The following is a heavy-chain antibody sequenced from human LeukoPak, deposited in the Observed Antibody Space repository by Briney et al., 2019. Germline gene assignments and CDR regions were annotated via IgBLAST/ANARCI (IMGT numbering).Heavy chain of an antibody. J-gene: IGHJ4*02. CDR2: ITWNRDNI. CDR3: ASGGCSSTSCRVH. D-gene: IGHD2-2*01. V-gene: IGHV3-9*01. CDR1: GFTFDDYA. Sequence: GGSLRLSCTVSGFTFDDYAMHWARHTPGKGLEWVAGITWNRDNIGYGDSVKGRFTISRDNVKNVLYLQMNSLRAEDTAVYYCASGGCSSTSCRVHWGQGTLVTVSS.